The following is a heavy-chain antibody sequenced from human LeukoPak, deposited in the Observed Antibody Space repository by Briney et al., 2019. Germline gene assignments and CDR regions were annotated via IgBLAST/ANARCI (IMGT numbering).Heavy chain of an antibody. CDR2: ISGSGSGGST. D-gene: IGHD5-24*01. CDR1: GFTFSSYG. J-gene: IGHJ4*02. CDR3: AKSGYNRFDY. Sequence: RPGGSLRLSCAASGFTFSSYGLSWVRQAPGKGLEWVSSISGSGSGGSTYYADSVKGRFTISRDNSKNTLYLQMNSLIAEDTAVYYCAKSGYNRFDYWGQGTRVTVSS. V-gene: IGHV3-23*01.